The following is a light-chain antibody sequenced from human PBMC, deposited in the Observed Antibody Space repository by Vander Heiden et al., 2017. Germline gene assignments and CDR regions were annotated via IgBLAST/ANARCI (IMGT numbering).Light chain of an antibody. CDR1: QSISSY. CDR3: QQSDNTPRT. V-gene: IGKV1-39*01. CDR2: AAS. J-gene: IGKJ2*01. Sequence: DIQMTQSPSSLSASVGDRVTITCRASQSISSYLNWYQQKPGKAPNLLIYAASSLQTGVPPRFSGSGSGTDFTLTISSLQPEDFATYYCQQSDNTPRTFGQGTKLEIK.